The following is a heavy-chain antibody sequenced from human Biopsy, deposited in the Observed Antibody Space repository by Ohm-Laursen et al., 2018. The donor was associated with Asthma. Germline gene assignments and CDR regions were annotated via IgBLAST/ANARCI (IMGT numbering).Heavy chain of an antibody. CDR2: ISYDGSNK. J-gene: IGHJ4*02. D-gene: IGHD5-24*01. V-gene: IGHV3-30-3*01. CDR1: GFSFSEFV. CDR3: ARDMNRDGWCFDY. Sequence: SLRLSCTASGFSFSEFVMHWVRQAPGKGLEWVAVISYDGSNKYYADSVKGRFTISRDNSKNTLYLQMNSLRGDDTAVYYCARDMNRDGWCFDYWGQGTLVTVSS.